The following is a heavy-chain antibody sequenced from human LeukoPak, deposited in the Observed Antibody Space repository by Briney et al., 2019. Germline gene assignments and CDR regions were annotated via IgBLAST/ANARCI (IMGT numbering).Heavy chain of an antibody. CDR1: GFTFSSYS. Sequence: PGGSLRLSCAASGFTFSSYSMNWVRQAPGKGLEWLSYISTSSTTIYYADSVKGRFTISRDNAKNSLYLQMNSLRAEDTAVYYCARSVNSYELDYWGQGTLVTVSS. D-gene: IGHD5-12*01. CDR2: ISTSSTTI. J-gene: IGHJ4*02. CDR3: ARSVNSYELDY. V-gene: IGHV3-48*04.